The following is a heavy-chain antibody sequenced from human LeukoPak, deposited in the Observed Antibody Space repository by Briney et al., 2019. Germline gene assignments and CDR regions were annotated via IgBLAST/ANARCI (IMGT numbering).Heavy chain of an antibody. Sequence: SETLSLTCTVSGGSISGYYFTWIRQPPGKGLEWIGSMYYTGDINYNASLKSRVTISVDTSKSQFSLILTSVTAADTAVYYCATRGTGDDFLAYWGQGSLVTVSS. J-gene: IGHJ4*02. V-gene: IGHV4-59*01. D-gene: IGHD7-27*01. CDR1: GGSISGYY. CDR2: MYYTGDI. CDR3: ATRGTGDDFLAY.